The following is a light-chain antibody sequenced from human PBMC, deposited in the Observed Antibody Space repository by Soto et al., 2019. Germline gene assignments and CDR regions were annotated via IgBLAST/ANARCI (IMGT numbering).Light chain of an antibody. Sequence: QSALTQPASVSGSPGQSITISCTGTSSDVGYYNYVAWYQQHPGKAPKVMIYEVSKRPSGVSYRFSGSKSGNTASLTISGLQAEDEADYYCCSYARGTTYVFGTGTKVTVL. J-gene: IGLJ1*01. V-gene: IGLV2-23*02. CDR3: CSYARGTTYV. CDR1: SSDVGYYNY. CDR2: EVS.